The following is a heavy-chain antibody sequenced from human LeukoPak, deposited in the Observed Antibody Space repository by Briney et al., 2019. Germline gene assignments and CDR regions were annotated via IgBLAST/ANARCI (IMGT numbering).Heavy chain of an antibody. CDR2: IWYDGNNK. CDR1: GFTFSSND. J-gene: IGHJ4*02. V-gene: IGHV3-33*01. CDR3: ARDKAGLFDY. Sequence: GGSLRLSCAASGFTFSSNDMHWVRQAPGKGLEWVAVIWYDGNNKYYADSVKGRFTISRDNSKNTLFLQMNSLRAEDTAVYYCARDKAGLFDYWGQGTLVTVSS.